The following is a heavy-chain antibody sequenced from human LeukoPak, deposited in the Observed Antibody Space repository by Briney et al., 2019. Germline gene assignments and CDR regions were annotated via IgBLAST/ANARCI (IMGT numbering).Heavy chain of an antibody. J-gene: IGHJ6*03. CDR2: IYPGDSDT. CDR1: GYSLTSYW. V-gene: IGHV5-51*01. CDR3: ARRGKCGGDCYSHYYYYMDV. D-gene: IGHD2-21*02. Sequence: GESLKISCKGSGYSLTSYWIAWVRQMPGKGLEWMGIIYPGDSDTRYSPSFQGQVTISADKSISTAYLQWSSLKASDTAVYYCARRGKCGGDCYSHYYYYMDVWAKGTTVTVSS.